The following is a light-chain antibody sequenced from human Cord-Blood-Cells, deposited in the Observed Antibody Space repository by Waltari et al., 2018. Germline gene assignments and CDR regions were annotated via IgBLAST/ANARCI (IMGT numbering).Light chain of an antibody. J-gene: IGKJ4*01. CDR2: GAS. V-gene: IGKV3-20*01. CDR3: QQYGSSPLT. Sequence: EIVFTQSPGTLSLSQGETATLSCRAIQSVSSSYLAWYQQKPGQAPRLLIYGASSRDTGIPDRFSGSGSGTDFTLTISRLEPEDFAVYYCQQYGSSPLTFGGGTKVEIK. CDR1: QSVSSSY.